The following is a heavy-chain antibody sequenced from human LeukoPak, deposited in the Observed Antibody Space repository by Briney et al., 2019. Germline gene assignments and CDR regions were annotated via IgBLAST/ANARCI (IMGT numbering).Heavy chain of an antibody. J-gene: IGHJ3*02. CDR3: ARVQGHPPNGLDI. CDR2: INSDGSST. CDR1: GFTFSSYW. V-gene: IGHV3-74*01. Sequence: RGSLRLSCAASGFTFSSYWMHWVRHAPGKGLVWVSRINSDGSSTSYADAVKGRLTISRDNAKNTAYLQMNSLRAEDTAVYYCARVQGHPPNGLDIWGQGTMVTVSS. D-gene: IGHD2-8*01.